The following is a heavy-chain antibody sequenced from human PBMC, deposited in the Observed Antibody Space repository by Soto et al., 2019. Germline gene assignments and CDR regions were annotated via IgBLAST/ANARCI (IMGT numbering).Heavy chain of an antibody. J-gene: IGHJ6*02. CDR3: ARDTGHWYYYYGMDV. D-gene: IGHD4-17*01. CDR2: INAYNGNT. V-gene: IGHV1-18*01. Sequence: ASVKVSCKASGYTFTSYGISWVRQAPGQRLEWMGWINAYNGNTNYAQKLQGRVTITRDTSTSTAYMELRSLRSDDTAVYYCARDTGHWYYYYGMDVWGQGTTVTVSS. CDR1: GYTFTSYG.